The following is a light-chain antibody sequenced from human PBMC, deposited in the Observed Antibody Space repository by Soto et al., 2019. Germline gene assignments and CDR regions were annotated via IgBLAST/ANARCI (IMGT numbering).Light chain of an antibody. CDR2: GTS. CDR1: QSVPRSY. V-gene: IGKV3-20*01. CDR3: QQYGTSPLT. Sequence: EIVLTQSPGTLSLSPGERATLSCRASQSVPRSYLAWYQQKPGQAPRLLIYGTSSRATGIPDRFSGSGSGTDFTLTISRLEPEDFALFFCQQYGTSPLTFGQGTKV. J-gene: IGKJ1*01.